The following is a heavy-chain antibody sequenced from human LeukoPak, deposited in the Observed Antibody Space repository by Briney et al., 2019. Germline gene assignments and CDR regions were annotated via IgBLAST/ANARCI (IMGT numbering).Heavy chain of an antibody. V-gene: IGHV4-61*01. J-gene: IGHJ4*02. CDR2: IYYTGST. D-gene: IGHD1-26*01. CDR1: GGSVYSGSYY. CDR3: ARAFRIVGAIHFDY. Sequence: PSETLSLTCTVSGGSVYSGSYYWSWIRQPPGKGLEWIGYIYYTGSTNYNPSLESRVTISVDTSKNQFSLKLSSVTAADTAVYYCARAFRIVGAIHFDYWGQGTLVTVSS.